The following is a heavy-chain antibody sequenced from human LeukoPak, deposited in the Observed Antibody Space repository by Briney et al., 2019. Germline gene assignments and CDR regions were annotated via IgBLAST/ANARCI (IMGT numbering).Heavy chain of an antibody. Sequence: SCKASGYTFTSYGMHWVRQAPGKGLEWVAIIWYDGSNKYYADSVKGRFTISRDNSKNTLSLQMNSLRAEDTAVYYCARDTYESAEFDYWGQGTLVTVSS. V-gene: IGHV3-33*01. J-gene: IGHJ4*02. CDR3: ARDTYESAEFDY. CDR2: IWYDGSNK. CDR1: GYTFTSYG. D-gene: IGHD3-3*01.